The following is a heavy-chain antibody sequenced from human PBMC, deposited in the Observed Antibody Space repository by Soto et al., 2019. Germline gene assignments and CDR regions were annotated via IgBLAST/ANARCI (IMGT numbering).Heavy chain of an antibody. CDR2: IHYSGCL. CDR1: GGSISSEHYH. CDR3: AREDDGGDRDYYGRDV. V-gene: IGHV4-30-4*01. Sequence: QVQLQESGPGLVRPSQTLALTCNVSGGSISSEHYHWPWIRPSPGQGLEWICYIHYSGCLSYNPSLQSPGTMSVDTSKNLFSLKLSSVSAADTAVYFCAREDDGGDRDYYGRDVLGQGTTVTFSS. J-gene: IGHJ6*02. D-gene: IGHD2-21*02.